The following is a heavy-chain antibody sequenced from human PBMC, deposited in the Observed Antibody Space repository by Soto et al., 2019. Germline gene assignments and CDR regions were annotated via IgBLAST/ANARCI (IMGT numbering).Heavy chain of an antibody. J-gene: IGHJ4*02. Sequence: SETLSLTCTVSGCTISSYYWSWIRQPPGEGLEWIGYIYYSGSTYYNPSLKSRVTISADTSKNQFSLNLSSVTAADTALYYCARGKFDSSGYYYDYWGQGSLVTVSS. CDR2: IYYSGST. CDR3: ARGKFDSSGYYYDY. V-gene: IGHV4-59*12. D-gene: IGHD3-22*01. CDR1: GCTISSYY.